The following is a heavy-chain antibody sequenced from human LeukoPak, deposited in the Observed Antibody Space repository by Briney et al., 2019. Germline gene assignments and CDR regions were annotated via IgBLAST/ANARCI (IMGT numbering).Heavy chain of an antibody. J-gene: IGHJ5*02. CDR3: ARGGWSQGWFDP. CDR1: GFKFRDYY. V-gene: IGHV3-11*01. D-gene: IGHD6-19*01. CDR2: ITMSGSVI. Sequence: GGSLRLSCAASGFKFRDYYMSWIRQAPGKGLEWISYITMSGSVIQYSSSVKGRFTTSRDNARNSLYLQMNSLRADDTAVYYCARGGWSQGWFDPWGQGTLVTVSS.